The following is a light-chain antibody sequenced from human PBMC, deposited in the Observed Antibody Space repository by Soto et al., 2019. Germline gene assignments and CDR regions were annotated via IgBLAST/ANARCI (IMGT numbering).Light chain of an antibody. Sequence: DIQMTHSPSTLSASVGDRVTITFRASQSISSWLAWYQQKPGKAPKLLIYDASSLESGVPSRFSGSGSGTEFTLTISSLQPDDFATYYCQQYNSYWWTFGQGTKVDIE. CDR1: QSISSW. J-gene: IGKJ1*01. CDR3: QQYNSYWWT. CDR2: DAS. V-gene: IGKV1-5*01.